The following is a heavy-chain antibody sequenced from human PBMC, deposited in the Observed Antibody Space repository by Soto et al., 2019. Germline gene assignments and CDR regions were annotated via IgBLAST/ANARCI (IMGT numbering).Heavy chain of an antibody. J-gene: IGHJ6*02. V-gene: IGHV1-69*13. Sequence: SVKVSCKASGGSLSNYGISWVRQAPGQGLEWMGGIIPVFGTANYAQKFQGRVTITADESTSIVYMDVTSLKSEDTAVYYCARGDATKIVVTTYYAMDVWGQGTTVTVSS. D-gene: IGHD3-9*01. CDR1: GGSLSNYG. CDR2: IIPVFGTA. CDR3: ARGDATKIVVTTYYAMDV.